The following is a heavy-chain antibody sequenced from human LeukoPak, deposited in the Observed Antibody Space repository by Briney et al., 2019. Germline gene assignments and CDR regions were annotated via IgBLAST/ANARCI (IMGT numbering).Heavy chain of an antibody. J-gene: IGHJ4*02. CDR3: ARGADSSGYQLPFDY. CDR1: GGSISSYY. D-gene: IGHD3-22*01. Sequence: SETLSLTCTVSGGSISSYYWSWIRQPPGKGLEWIGYIYYSGSTNYNPSLKSRVTISVDTSKNQFSLKLSSVTAADTAVYYCARGADSSGYQLPFDYWGQGTLVTVSS. CDR2: IYYSGST. V-gene: IGHV4-59*12.